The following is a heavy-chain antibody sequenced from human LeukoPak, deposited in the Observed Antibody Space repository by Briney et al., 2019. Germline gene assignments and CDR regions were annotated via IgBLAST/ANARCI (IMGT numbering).Heavy chain of an antibody. V-gene: IGHV3-23*01. D-gene: IGHD3-22*01. J-gene: IGHJ4*02. CDR2: ISSSGGST. CDR3: AKRYYDSSGYTAALDY. CDR1: GFTFSSYA. Sequence: GGSLRLSCAASGFTFSSYAMSWVRQAPGKGLEWVSAISSSGGSTYYADSVKGRFTISRDNSKNTLYLQMNSLRAEDTAVYYCAKRYYDSSGYTAALDYWGQGTLVTVSS.